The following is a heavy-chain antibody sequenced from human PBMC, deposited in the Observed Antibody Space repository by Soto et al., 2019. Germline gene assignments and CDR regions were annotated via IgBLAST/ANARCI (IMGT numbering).Heavy chain of an antibody. CDR3: ARDPPEWFLGAFDI. CDR1: GSPFTRYG. J-gene: IGHJ3*02. Sequence: APVEVSCKAPGSPFTRYGISSVRQAPGQGHEGMGRRSAYHGNTNYAQKLQGRVTMTTDPSTCAAYMELRSLRSDDTPLYFCARDPPEWFLGAFDIWGQGTMDTVS. V-gene: IGHV1-18*01. CDR2: RSAYHGNT. D-gene: IGHD3-10*01.